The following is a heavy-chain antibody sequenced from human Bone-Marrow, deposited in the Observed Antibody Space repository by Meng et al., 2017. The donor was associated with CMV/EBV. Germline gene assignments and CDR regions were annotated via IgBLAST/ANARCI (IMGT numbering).Heavy chain of an antibody. Sequence: SETLSFTCAVYGGSFSGYYWSWIRQPPGKGLEWIGEINHSGSTNYNPSLKSRVTISVDTSKNQFSLKLSSVTAADTAVYYCARYNIVVVPAAIYNWFDPWGQGTLVTVSS. CDR2: INHSGST. CDR1: GGSFSGYY. D-gene: IGHD2-2*02. CDR3: ARYNIVVVPAAIYNWFDP. V-gene: IGHV4-34*01. J-gene: IGHJ5*02.